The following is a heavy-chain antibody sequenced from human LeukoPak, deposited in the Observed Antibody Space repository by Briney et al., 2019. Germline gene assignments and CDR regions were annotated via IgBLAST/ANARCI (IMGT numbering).Heavy chain of an antibody. D-gene: IGHD1-26*01. J-gene: IGHJ5*02. CDR3: ARGNSGSYYYWLDP. CDR2: INHSGST. CDR1: GGSFSGYY. Sequence: SETLSLTCAVYGGSFSGYYWSWIRQPPGKGLEWIGEINHSGSTNYNPSLKSRVTISVDRSKNQFSLKLSSVTAVDTAVYYCARGNSGSYYYWLDPWGQGTLVTVSS. V-gene: IGHV4-34*01.